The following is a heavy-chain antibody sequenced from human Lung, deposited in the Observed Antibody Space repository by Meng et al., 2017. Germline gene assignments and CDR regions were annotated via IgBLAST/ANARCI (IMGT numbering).Heavy chain of an antibody. J-gene: IGHJ4*02. Sequence: QVQLQQWGPGLLKPSETLSLTCGVSGGSFSDYYWSWIRQPPGKGLEWIGEINHSGSTNYNPSLESRATISVDTSQNNLSLKLSSVTAADSAVYYCARGPTTMAHDFDYWGQGTLVTVSS. V-gene: IGHV4-34*01. D-gene: IGHD4-11*01. CDR1: GGSFSDYY. CDR3: ARGPTTMAHDFDY. CDR2: INHSGST.